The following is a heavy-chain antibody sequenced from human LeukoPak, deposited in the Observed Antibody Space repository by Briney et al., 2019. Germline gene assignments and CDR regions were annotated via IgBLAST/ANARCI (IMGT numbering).Heavy chain of an antibody. D-gene: IGHD6-19*01. V-gene: IGHV4-59*01. J-gene: IGHJ5*02. CDR3: ARTRIAVAGRDWFDP. CDR2: IYYSGST. CDR1: GGSISSYY. Sequence: SETLSLTCTVSGGSISSYYWSWIRQPPGKGLEWIGYIYYSGSTNYNPTLKSRVTISVDTSKNQFSLKLGSVTAADTAVYYCARTRIAVAGRDWFDPWGQGTLVTVSS.